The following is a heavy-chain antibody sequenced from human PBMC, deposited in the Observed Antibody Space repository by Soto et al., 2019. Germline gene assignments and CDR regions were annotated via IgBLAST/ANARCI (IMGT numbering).Heavy chain of an antibody. CDR3: ARPYSSSRYFDP. CDR1: GLAFSKSW. CDR2: INQDGSEK. V-gene: IGHV3-7*01. D-gene: IGHD6-13*01. J-gene: IGHJ5*02. Sequence: GGSLRLSCVASGLAFSKSWMNWFPQAPGKGLQWVANINQDGSEKSYVDSVKGRFTISRDNARNSLFLQMDILGVDDTAVYFCARPYSSSRYFDPWGQGTLVTVSS.